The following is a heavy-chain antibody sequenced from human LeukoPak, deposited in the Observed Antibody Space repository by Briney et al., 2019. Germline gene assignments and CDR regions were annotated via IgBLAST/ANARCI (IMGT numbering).Heavy chain of an antibody. Sequence: ASVKVSCKASGGTFSSYAISWVRQAPGQGLEWMGRIIPILGIANYAQKFQGRVTITRNTSISTAYMELSSLRSEDTAVYYCARGRIAVAGYDFDYWGQGTLVTVSS. CDR2: IIPILGIA. CDR3: ARGRIAVAGYDFDY. CDR1: GGTFSSYA. J-gene: IGHJ4*02. D-gene: IGHD6-19*01. V-gene: IGHV1-69*04.